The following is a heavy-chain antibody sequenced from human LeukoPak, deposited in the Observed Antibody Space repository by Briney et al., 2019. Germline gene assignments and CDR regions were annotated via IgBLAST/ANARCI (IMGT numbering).Heavy chain of an antibody. V-gene: IGHV3-23*01. CDR2: ISITGSYI. CDR3: AKELRGEGFDY. D-gene: IGHD2-21*01. Sequence: PGGSLRLSCAASGFTFTTYAMSWVRQAPGKGLEWVSSISITGSYIYYADSVKGRFTISRDNSKNTLYLQMNSLRAEDTAVYYCAKELRGEGFDYWGQGTLVTVSS. CDR1: GFTFTTYA. J-gene: IGHJ4*02.